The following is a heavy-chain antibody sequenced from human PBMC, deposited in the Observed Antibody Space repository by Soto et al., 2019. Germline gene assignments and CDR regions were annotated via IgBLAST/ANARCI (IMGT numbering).Heavy chain of an antibody. D-gene: IGHD2-2*01. Sequence: GGSAKVCCKACGDTVTSYGIGWVRQAPGQGLEWMGWIRAYNGNTNYAQKLQGRVTMTTDTSRSTDYMEMRSLRSDDMAVYYCASSGGDIVVVPAGDYWGQGTLATDPS. CDR2: IRAYNGNT. J-gene: IGHJ4*02. V-gene: IGHV1-18*03. CDR1: GDTVTSYG. CDR3: ASSGGDIVVVPAGDY.